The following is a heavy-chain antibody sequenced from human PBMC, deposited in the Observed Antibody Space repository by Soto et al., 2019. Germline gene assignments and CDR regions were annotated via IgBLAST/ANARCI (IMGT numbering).Heavy chain of an antibody. D-gene: IGHD6-19*01. Sequence: SETLSLTCAVSGGSISSGGHSWSWIRQPPGKGLEWIGYISHSGSTYYNPSLKSRVTISVDRSKNQFSLKLSSVTAADTAVYHCARGGLLPDYWGEGTLVTVS. CDR3: ARGGLLPDY. CDR1: GGSISSGGHS. J-gene: IGHJ4*02. V-gene: IGHV4-30-2*01. CDR2: ISHSGST.